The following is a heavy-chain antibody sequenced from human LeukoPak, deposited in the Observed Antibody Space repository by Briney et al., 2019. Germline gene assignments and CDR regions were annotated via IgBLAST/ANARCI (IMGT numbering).Heavy chain of an antibody. J-gene: IGHJ4*02. V-gene: IGHV4-34*01. CDR1: GGSFSGYY. CDR2: INHSGST. Sequence: KPSETLSLTCAVYGGSFSGYYWSWIRQPPGKGLEWIGEINHSGSTNYNPSLKSRVTISVDTSKNQFSLKLSSVTAADTAVYYCARRRSSGCFDYWGQGTLVTVSS. CDR3: ARRRSSGCFDY. D-gene: IGHD6-19*01.